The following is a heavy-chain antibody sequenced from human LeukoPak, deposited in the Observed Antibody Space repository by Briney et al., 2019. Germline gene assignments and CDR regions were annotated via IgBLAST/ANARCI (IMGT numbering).Heavy chain of an antibody. D-gene: IGHD6-19*01. CDR2: IIPIFGTA. J-gene: IGHJ6*02. CDR3: ARGFQSFKPGYSSGRRYYYYYGMDV. Sequence: GASVKVSCKASGGTFSSYAISWVRQAPGQGLEWMGGIIPIFGTANYAQKFQGRVTITADESTSTAYMELSRLRSEGTAVYYCARGFQSFKPGYSSGRRYYYYYGMDVWGQGTTVTVSS. V-gene: IGHV1-69*13. CDR1: GGTFSSYA.